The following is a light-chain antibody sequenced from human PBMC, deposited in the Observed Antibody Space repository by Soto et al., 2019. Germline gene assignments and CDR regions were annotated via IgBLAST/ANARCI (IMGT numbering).Light chain of an antibody. CDR2: AAS. CDR1: QRISSY. J-gene: IGKJ2*01. Sequence: DIQMTKSPSSLSASVGERVTITCRAGQRISSYLNWYQQKPGKAPKLLIYAASSLQSGVPSRFSGSGSGTDFTLTISSLQPEDFATYYCQQSYSTPRTFGQGTKLEIK. V-gene: IGKV1-39*01. CDR3: QQSYSTPRT.